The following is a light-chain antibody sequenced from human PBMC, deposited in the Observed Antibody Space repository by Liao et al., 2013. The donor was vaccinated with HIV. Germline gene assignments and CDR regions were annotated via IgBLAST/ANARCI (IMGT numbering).Light chain of an antibody. CDR3: QAWDSSAVV. J-gene: IGLJ2*01. Sequence: SYVLTQPPSVSVAPGKTARITCGGNNIGSKSVHWYQQKPGQAPVLVIYQDTKRPSGIPERFSGSNSGNTATLTISGTQAMDEADYYCQAWDSSAVVFGGGTEADRP. CDR1: NIGSKS. V-gene: IGLV3-21*01. CDR2: QDT.